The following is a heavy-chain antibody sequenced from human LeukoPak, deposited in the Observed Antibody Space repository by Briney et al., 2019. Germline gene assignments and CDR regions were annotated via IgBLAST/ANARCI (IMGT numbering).Heavy chain of an antibody. J-gene: IGHJ5*02. CDR1: GYTFTSYA. CDR2: INAGNGNT. V-gene: IGHV1-3*01. Sequence: ASVKVSCKASGYTFTSYAMHWVRQAPGQRLEWMGWINAGNGNTKYSQKFQGRVTITMDTSASTAYMELSSLRSEDTAVYYCAREERIAAAYLPRNWFDPWGQGTLVTVSS. CDR3: AREERIAAAYLPRNWFDP. D-gene: IGHD6-13*01.